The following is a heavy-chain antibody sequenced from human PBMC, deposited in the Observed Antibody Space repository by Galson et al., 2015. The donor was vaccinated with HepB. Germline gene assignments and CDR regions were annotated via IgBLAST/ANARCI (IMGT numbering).Heavy chain of an antibody. V-gene: IGHV1-18*04. Sequence: SVKVSCKASGYTFTSYGISWVRQAPGQGLEWMGWISAYNGNTNYAQKLQGRVTMTTDTSTSTAYMELRSLRSDDTAVYYCARAVRNYDYVWGSYRYHPYGWFDPWGQGTLVTVSS. CDR3: ARAVRNYDYVWGSYRYHPYGWFDP. D-gene: IGHD3-16*02. J-gene: IGHJ5*02. CDR1: GYTFTSYG. CDR2: ISAYNGNT.